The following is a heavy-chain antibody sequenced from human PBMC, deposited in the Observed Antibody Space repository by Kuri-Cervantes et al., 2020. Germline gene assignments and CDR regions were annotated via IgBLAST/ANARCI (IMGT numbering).Heavy chain of an antibody. CDR3: ARSNHLYCGGDCYSDY. D-gene: IGHD2-21*01. V-gene: IGHV1-18*04. CDR1: GYTFTGHY. Sequence: ASVKVSCKASGYTFTGHYMHWVRQAPGQGLEWMGWISAYNGNTNYAQKLQGRVTMTTDTSTSTAYMELRSLRSDDTAVYYCARSNHLYCGGDCYSDYWGQGTLVTVSS. CDR2: ISAYNGNT. J-gene: IGHJ4*02.